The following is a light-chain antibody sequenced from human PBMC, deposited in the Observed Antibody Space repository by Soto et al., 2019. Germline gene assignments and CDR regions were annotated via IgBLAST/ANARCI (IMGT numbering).Light chain of an antibody. V-gene: IGKV3-15*01. CDR2: AAS. CDR3: QQYGSSPPFA. J-gene: IGKJ4*01. Sequence: EIVMTQSPATLSVSPGERATLSCRASQSVSSNLAWYQQKPGQAPRLLIYAASTRATGIPARFSGSGSGTEFTLTISSLQSEDFALYYCQQYGSSPPFAFGGGTKIEIK. CDR1: QSVSSN.